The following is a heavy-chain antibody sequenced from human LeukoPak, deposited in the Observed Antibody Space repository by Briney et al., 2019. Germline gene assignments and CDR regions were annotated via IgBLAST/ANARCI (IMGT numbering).Heavy chain of an antibody. V-gene: IGHV3-33*01. J-gene: IGHJ6*02. D-gene: IGHD3-10*01. CDR3: ARPNTMVRGGDYYYGMDV. CDR1: GFTFSSYG. Sequence: PGGSLRLSCAASGFTFSSYGMHWVRQAPGKGLEGVAVIWDDGSKKYYADSVKGRFTISRDNSKNTLYLQMNSLRAEDTAVYYCARPNTMVRGGDYYYGMDVWGQGPTVTVSS. CDR2: IWDDGSKK.